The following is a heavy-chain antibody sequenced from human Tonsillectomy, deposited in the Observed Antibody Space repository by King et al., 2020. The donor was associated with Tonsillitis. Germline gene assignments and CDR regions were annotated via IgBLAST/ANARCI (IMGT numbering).Heavy chain of an antibody. CDR3: ARPLGTGYFYYLDL. J-gene: IGHJ2*01. Sequence: VQLQESGPGLVKPSETLSLTCTVSGGSISNYYWSWIRQSPGKGLEWIGYISYSGRTNYNPSLKSRVTISVDTSKTQLFLKLTSVTAADSAVYYCARPLGTGYFYYLDLWGRGTLVTVSS. CDR1: GGSISNYY. CDR2: ISYSGRT. V-gene: IGHV4-59*01. D-gene: IGHD2-21*02.